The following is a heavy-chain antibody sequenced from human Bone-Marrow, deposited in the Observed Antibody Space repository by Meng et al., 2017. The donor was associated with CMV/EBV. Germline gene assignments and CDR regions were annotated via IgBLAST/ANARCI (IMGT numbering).Heavy chain of an antibody. J-gene: IGHJ4*02. V-gene: IGHV1-18*01. CDR3: ARLPHVLRFLEWLPSRGYYFDY. CDR1: GYTLTSYG. Sequence: ASVKVSCKASGYTLTSYGISWVRQAPGQGLEWMGWISAYNGNTNYAQKLQGRVTMTTDTSTSTAYMELRSLRSDDTAVYYCARLPHVLRFLEWLPSRGYYFDYCGQGTLVTVSS. CDR2: ISAYNGNT. D-gene: IGHD3-3*01.